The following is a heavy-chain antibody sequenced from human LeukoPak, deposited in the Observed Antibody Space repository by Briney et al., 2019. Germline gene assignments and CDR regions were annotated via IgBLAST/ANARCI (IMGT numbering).Heavy chain of an antibody. J-gene: IGHJ4*02. Sequence: SETLSLTCTVSGDSISSSGRFYWGWLRQTPGKGLEWIGSMDYSGTTDYNPSLKSRVTLSVDTSKGQFSLKLTSVTAADTASYYCARDHYNKTWYKYWGQGTLVTVSS. CDR2: MDYSGTT. D-gene: IGHD1-1*01. V-gene: IGHV4-39*02. CDR1: GDSISSSGRFY. CDR3: ARDHYNKTWYKY.